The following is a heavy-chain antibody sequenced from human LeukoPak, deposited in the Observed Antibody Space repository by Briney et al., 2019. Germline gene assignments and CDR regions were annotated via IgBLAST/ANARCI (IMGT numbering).Heavy chain of an antibody. CDR1: GYTFTDHY. CDR3: ARARWQLVPYFDS. V-gene: IGHV1-2*02. D-gene: IGHD6-6*01. Sequence: GASVKVSCKASGYTFTDHYMHRVRQAPGQGLEWMGWINPNSGGTNFAQKFQGRVAMTRDTSISTAYMELGSLRSDDTAVYYCARARWQLVPYFDSWGQGTLVTVSS. J-gene: IGHJ4*02. CDR2: INPNSGGT.